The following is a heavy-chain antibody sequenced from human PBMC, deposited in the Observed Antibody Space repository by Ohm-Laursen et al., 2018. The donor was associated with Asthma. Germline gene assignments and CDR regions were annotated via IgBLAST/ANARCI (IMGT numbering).Heavy chain of an antibody. V-gene: IGHV3-74*01. D-gene: IGHD3-10*01. Sequence: SLRLSCAASGFTFSGYWMQWVRQAPGKGLVWVSRINSDGSSTTYADSVRGRFTISRDNAKNTLYLQINSLRAKDTAVYYCARDYYGSGAYWGQGTLVTVSS. CDR2: INSDGSST. CDR3: ARDYYGSGAY. CDR1: GFTFSGYW. J-gene: IGHJ4*02.